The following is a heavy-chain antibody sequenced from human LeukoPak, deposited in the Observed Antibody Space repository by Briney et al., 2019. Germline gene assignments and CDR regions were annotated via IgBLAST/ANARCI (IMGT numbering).Heavy chain of an antibody. CDR3: ATPKYYYDSSGYPGDSFDV. V-gene: IGHV1-18*01. Sequence: SVKVSCKASGYTFTSYGISWVRQAPGRGLEWMGWISAYNGNTNYAQKLQGRVTMTTDTSTSTAYMELRSLRSDDTAVYYCATPKYYYDSSGYPGDSFDVWGQGTMVTVSS. CDR2: ISAYNGNT. CDR1: GYTFTSYG. J-gene: IGHJ3*01. D-gene: IGHD3-22*01.